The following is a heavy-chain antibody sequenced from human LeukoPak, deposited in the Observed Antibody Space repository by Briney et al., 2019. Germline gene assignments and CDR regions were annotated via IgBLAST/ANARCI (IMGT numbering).Heavy chain of an antibody. CDR1: GGSISSHY. V-gene: IGHV4-59*11. CDR3: AGGSSSFNYYYYYMDV. D-gene: IGHD6-6*01. Sequence: SGTLSLTCTVSGGSISSHYWSWIRQPPGRGREWVGYIYYSGSTNYNPSLKSRVTISVETSKNQSSLKLSSVTAADTAVYYCAGGSSSFNYYYYYMDVWGKGTAVTVSS. CDR2: IYYSGST. J-gene: IGHJ6*03.